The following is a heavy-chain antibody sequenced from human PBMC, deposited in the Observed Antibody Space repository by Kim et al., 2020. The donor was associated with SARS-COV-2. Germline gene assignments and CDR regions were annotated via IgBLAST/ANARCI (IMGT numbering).Heavy chain of an antibody. D-gene: IGHD3-9*01. CDR3: AADEYYDILTGSPDAFDI. V-gene: IGHV1-58*02. CDR1: GFTFTSSA. Sequence: SVKVSCKASGFTFTSSAMQWVRQARGQRLEWIGWIVVGSGNTNYAQKFQERVTITRDMSTSTAYMELSSLRSEDTAVYYCAADEYYDILTGSPDAFDIWGQGTMVTVSS. CDR2: IVVGSGNT. J-gene: IGHJ3*02.